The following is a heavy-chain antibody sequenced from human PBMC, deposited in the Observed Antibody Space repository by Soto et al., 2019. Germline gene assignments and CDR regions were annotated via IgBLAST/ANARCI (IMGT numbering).Heavy chain of an antibody. V-gene: IGHV3-30*18. CDR1: GFTFSSYG. D-gene: IGHD6-6*01. CDR3: AKSYSSSSRGGAYFDY. Sequence: QVQLVESGGGVVQPGRSLRLSCAASGFTFSSYGMHWVRQAPGKGLEWVAVISYDGSNKYYADSVKGRFTISRDNSKNTLYLQMNSLRAEDTAVYYCAKSYSSSSRGGAYFDYWGQGTLVTVSS. CDR2: ISYDGSNK. J-gene: IGHJ4*02.